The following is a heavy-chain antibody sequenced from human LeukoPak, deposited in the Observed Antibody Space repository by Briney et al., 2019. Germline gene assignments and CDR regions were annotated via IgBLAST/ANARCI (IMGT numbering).Heavy chain of an antibody. CDR1: GFTFNDYW. V-gene: IGHV3-7*03. J-gene: IGHJ1*01. CDR2: IKQDGGEK. Sequence: PGRSLRLSCAASGFTFNDYWMSWVRQAPGKGLEWVASIKQDGGEKRYVDSVKGRFTISRDNTENSLYLQMNSLGAEDTALYYCARVRLANTPEFFQHWGQGTLVTVSS. D-gene: IGHD3-9*01. CDR3: ARVRLANTPEFFQH.